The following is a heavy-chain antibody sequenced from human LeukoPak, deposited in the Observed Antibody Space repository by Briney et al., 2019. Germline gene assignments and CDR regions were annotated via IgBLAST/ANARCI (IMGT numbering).Heavy chain of an antibody. CDR1: GFTVSSNY. J-gene: IGHJ6*04. V-gene: IGHV3-53*01. CDR3: ARDATATDYDILTGHQYYYYYGMDV. D-gene: IGHD3-9*01. Sequence: GGSQRLSCAVSGFTVSSNYMSRVRQAPGKGLECFSVIYSGGSTYYADSVKGRFTISRDNSKHTLYPQMNNLQAEDTAVYYCARDATATDYDILTGHQYYYYYGMDVWGKGTTVTVSS. CDR2: IYSGGST.